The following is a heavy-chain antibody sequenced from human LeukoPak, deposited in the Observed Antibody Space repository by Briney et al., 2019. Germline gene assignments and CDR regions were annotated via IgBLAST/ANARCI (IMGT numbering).Heavy chain of an antibody. D-gene: IGHD3-22*01. J-gene: IGHJ5*02. Sequence: PSETLSLTCFVSGGSISGYYWSWIRQSPGKGLEWIAYIYYSGSTNYNPSLKSRVTISVDTSKNQFSLKLSSVTAADTAMYYCARATDASSGYFWFDPWGQGTLVTVSS. CDR1: GGSISGYY. V-gene: IGHV4-59*01. CDR3: ARATDASSGYFWFDP. CDR2: IYYSGST.